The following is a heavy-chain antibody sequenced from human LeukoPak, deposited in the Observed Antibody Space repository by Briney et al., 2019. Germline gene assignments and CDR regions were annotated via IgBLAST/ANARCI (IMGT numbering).Heavy chain of an antibody. Sequence: SVKVSCKASGGTFSSYAISWVRQAPGQGLEWMGGVIPIFGTANYAQKFQGRVTITADESTSTAYMELSSLRSEDTAVYYYAGGGVCSSTSCHPRYYYYMDVWGKGTTVTVSS. J-gene: IGHJ6*03. CDR1: GGTFSSYA. D-gene: IGHD2-2*01. CDR2: VIPIFGTA. CDR3: AGGGVCSSTSCHPRYYYYMDV. V-gene: IGHV1-69*13.